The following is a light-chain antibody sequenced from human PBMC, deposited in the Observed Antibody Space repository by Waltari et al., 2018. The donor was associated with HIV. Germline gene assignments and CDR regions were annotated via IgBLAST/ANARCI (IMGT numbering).Light chain of an antibody. Sequence: QSVLTQPPSVSAAPGQKVTISCSGSNSNLGNNYVSWYQTFPKTAPKLRICDKLKRASGIPDLFTCSKSGTSATLDITGLQSGDEADYYCGTWDSSLSAYVFGTGTKVTVL. V-gene: IGLV1-51*01. CDR1: NSNLGNNY. CDR3: GTWDSSLSAYV. J-gene: IGLJ1*01. CDR2: DKL.